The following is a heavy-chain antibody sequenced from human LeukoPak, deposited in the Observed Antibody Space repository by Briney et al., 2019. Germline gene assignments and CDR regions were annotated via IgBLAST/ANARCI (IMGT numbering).Heavy chain of an antibody. CDR2: MNPNSGNT. CDR3: ARPSIVGAPPPYYYGMDV. D-gene: IGHD1-26*01. CDR1: GYTFTSYD. J-gene: IGHJ6*02. Sequence: GASVKVSCKASGYTFTSYDINWVRQATGQGLEWMGWMNPNSGNTGYAQKFQGRVTMTRNTSISAAYMELSSLRSEDTAVYYCARPSIVGAPPPYYYGMDVWGQGTTVTVSS. V-gene: IGHV1-8*01.